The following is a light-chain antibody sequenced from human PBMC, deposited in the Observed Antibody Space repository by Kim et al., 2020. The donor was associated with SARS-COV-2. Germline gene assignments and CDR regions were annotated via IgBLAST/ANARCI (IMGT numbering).Light chain of an antibody. CDR2: AAS. CDR1: ENINLF. Sequence: ASVGDRVTITCRASENINLFLAGVQQRPGEAPKSLIYAASRLHSGVPSRFSGSGSGTDFTLTISSLQPEDFATYYCQQYSRYPPTFGGGTKVDIK. V-gene: IGKV1-16*01. J-gene: IGKJ4*01. CDR3: QQYSRYPPT.